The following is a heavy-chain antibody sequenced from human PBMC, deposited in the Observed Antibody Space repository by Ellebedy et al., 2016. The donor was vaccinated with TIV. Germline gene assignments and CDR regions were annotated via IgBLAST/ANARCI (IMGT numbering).Heavy chain of an antibody. CDR2: IKPDGSVT. V-gene: IGHV3-7*03. CDR1: GFTLKTYW. CDR3: ARDNTNPRSAFDI. Sequence: GESLKISCAASGFTLKTYWMSWVRQAPGKGLDWVASIKPDGSVTYYVDSVEGRFTISRDNARNSLYLQMNSLRAEDTAVYYCARDNTNPRSAFDIWGQGTMVTVSS. J-gene: IGHJ3*02.